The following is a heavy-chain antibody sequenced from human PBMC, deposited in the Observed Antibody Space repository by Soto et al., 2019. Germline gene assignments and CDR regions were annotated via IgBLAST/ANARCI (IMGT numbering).Heavy chain of an antibody. CDR3: ARDGNYYASSALSVGYWYFDL. CDR1: GFTFSSYG. J-gene: IGHJ2*01. V-gene: IGHV3-33*01. Sequence: QVQLVESGGGVVQPGRSLRLSCAASGFTFSSYGMHWVRQAPGKGLEWVAVIWYDGSNKYYADSVKGRFTISRDNSKNTLYLQMNSLRAEDTAVYYCARDGNYYASSALSVGYWYFDLWGRGTLVTVSS. CDR2: IWYDGSNK. D-gene: IGHD3-22*01.